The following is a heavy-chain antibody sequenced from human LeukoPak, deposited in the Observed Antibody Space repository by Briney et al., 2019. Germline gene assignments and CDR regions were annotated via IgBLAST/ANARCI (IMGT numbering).Heavy chain of an antibody. Sequence: GGSLRLSCAASGFTFSSYAMSWVRQAPGKGLEWVSAISGSGGSTYYADSVKGRFTISRDNSKNTLYLQMNSLRAEDTAIYYCARGHVGSLPFQHWGQGTLVTVSS. J-gene: IGHJ1*01. V-gene: IGHV3-23*01. D-gene: IGHD3-16*01. CDR2: ISGSGGST. CDR1: GFTFSSYA. CDR3: ARGHVGSLPFQH.